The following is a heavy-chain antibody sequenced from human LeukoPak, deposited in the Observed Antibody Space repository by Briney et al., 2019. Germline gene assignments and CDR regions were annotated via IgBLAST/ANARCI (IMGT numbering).Heavy chain of an antibody. J-gene: IGHJ5*02. Sequence: GGSLRLSCAASGFTVSSNYVSWVRQAPGKGLEWVSVIYSGGRTYYADSVKGRFTISRDNSKNTLYLQMNSLRPEDTAVYYCARAFYDFWSGSSFDPWGQGTLVTVSS. CDR2: IYSGGRT. CDR3: ARAFYDFWSGSSFDP. D-gene: IGHD3-3*01. V-gene: IGHV3-66*01. CDR1: GFTVSSNY.